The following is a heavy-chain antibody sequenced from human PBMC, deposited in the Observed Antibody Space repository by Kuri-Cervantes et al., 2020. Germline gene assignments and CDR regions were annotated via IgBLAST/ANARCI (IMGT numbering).Heavy chain of an antibody. CDR1: GGSISSSSYY. Sequence: GSLRLSCTVSGGSISSSSYYWGWIRQPPGKGLEWIGSIYYSGSTYYNPSLKSRVTISVDTSKNQFSLKFTSVTAADTAVYYCARENWGLNDAFDSWGQGTMVTVSS. CDR3: ARENWGLNDAFDS. CDR2: IYYSGST. D-gene: IGHD7-27*01. J-gene: IGHJ3*02. V-gene: IGHV4-39*02.